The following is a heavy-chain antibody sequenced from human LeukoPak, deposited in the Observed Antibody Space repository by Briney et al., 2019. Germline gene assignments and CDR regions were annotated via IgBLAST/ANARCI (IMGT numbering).Heavy chain of an antibody. CDR3: AKDRRGYCSSTSCQGTDP. D-gene: IGHD2-2*01. CDR2: ISGSGGST. CDR1: GFTFSSYW. Sequence: GGSLRLSCAASGFTFSSYWMSWVRQAPGKGLEWVSAISGSGGSTYYADSVKGRFTISRDNSKNTLYLQMNSLRAEDTAVYYCAKDRRGYCSSTSCQGTDPWGQGTLVTVSS. V-gene: IGHV3-23*01. J-gene: IGHJ5*02.